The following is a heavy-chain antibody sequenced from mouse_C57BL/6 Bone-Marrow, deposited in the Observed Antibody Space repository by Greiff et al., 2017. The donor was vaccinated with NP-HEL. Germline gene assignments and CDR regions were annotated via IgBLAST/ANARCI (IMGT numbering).Heavy chain of an antibody. CDR1: GYTFTGYW. J-gene: IGHJ2*01. CDR3: ARPYYCGSSSPDY. CDR2: ILPGSGST. D-gene: IGHD1-1*01. V-gene: IGHV1-9*01. Sequence: VQLQQSGAELMKPGASVKLSCKATGYTFTGYWIEWVKQRPGHGLEWIGEILPGSGSTNYTEKFKGKATFTADTSSNTAYMQLSSLTTEDSAIYYCARPYYCGSSSPDYWGQGTTLTVSS.